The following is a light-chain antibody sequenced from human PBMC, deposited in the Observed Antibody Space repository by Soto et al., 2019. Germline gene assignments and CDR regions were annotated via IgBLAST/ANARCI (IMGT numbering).Light chain of an antibody. CDR3: QQRSNWPPLT. J-gene: IGKJ4*01. CDR2: DAS. Sequence: EIVFTQSPATLSVSPGEKAPLFCRASQSVSSYLAWYQQKPGQAPRLLIYDASNRATGIPARFSGSGSGTDFTLTISSLEPEDFAVYYCQQRSNWPPLTFGGGTRWIS. CDR1: QSVSSY. V-gene: IGKV3-11*01.